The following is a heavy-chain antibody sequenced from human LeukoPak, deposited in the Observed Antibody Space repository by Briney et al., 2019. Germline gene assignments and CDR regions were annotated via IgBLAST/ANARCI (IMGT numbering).Heavy chain of an antibody. CDR2: IYYSGST. V-gene: IGHV4-59*01. CDR1: GGSISSYY. J-gene: IGHJ4*02. D-gene: IGHD3-10*01. CDR3: GRYSTGLYYYGSAASGYFDY. Sequence: SETLSLTCTVSGGSISSYYWSWIRQPPGKGLEWIGYIYYSGSTNYNPSLKSRVTISVDTSKNQFSLKLSSVTAADTAVYYCGRYSTGLYYYGSAASGYFDYWGQGTLVTVSS.